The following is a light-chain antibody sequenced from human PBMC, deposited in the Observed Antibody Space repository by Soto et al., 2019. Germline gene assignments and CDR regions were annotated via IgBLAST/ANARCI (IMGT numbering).Light chain of an antibody. Sequence: DIHMTQSPSSLSASVGDRVTITCRASQSISSYLSWYQQKPGKAPKLLIYAASSLQSGVPSRFSGSGSGTEFTLTISSLKPDDFATYYCQQYQSYSRTFGQGTKVDIK. V-gene: IGKV1-39*01. CDR3: QQYQSYSRT. CDR2: AAS. J-gene: IGKJ1*01. CDR1: QSISSY.